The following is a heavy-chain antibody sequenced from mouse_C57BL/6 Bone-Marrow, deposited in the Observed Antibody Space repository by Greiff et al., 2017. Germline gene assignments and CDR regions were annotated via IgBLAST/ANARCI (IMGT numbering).Heavy chain of an antibody. J-gene: IGHJ3*01. V-gene: IGHV5-2*01. CDR3: ARILITTVVAKEAWFAY. CDR2: INSDGGST. D-gene: IGHD1-1*01. Sequence: EVQLVESGGGLVQPGESLKLSCESNEYEFPSHDMSWVRKTPEKRLELVAAINSDGGSTYYPDTMERRFIISRDNTKKTLYLQMSSLRSEDTALYYCARILITTVVAKEAWFAYWGQGTLVTVSA. CDR1: EYEFPSHD.